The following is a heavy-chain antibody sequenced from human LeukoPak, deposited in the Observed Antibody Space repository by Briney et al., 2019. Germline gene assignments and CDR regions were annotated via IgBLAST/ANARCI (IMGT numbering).Heavy chain of an antibody. CDR2: IKQDGSEK. Sequence: PGGSLRLSCAASGFTFSSYWMSWGRQAPGKGREWVANIKQDGSEKYYVDSVKGRFTISRDNAKNSLYLQMNSLRAEDTAVYYCARKGGATTYGYYYYYMDVWGKGTTVTISS. V-gene: IGHV3-7*01. CDR3: ARKGGATTYGYYYYYMDV. CDR1: GFTFSSYW. D-gene: IGHD1-26*01. J-gene: IGHJ6*03.